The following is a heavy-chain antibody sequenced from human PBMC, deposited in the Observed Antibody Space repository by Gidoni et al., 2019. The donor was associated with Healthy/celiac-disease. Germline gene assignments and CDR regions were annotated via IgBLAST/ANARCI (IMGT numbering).Heavy chain of an antibody. V-gene: IGHV3-33*01. D-gene: IGHD3-10*01. CDR1: GFTFSSYG. Sequence: QVQLVESGGGVVQPGRSLRLSCAASGFTFSSYGMHWVRQAPGKGLEWVAVIWYDGSNKYYADSVKGRFTISRDNSKNTLYLQMNSLRAEDTAVYYCARDAAAPRGAFDIWGQGTMVTVSS. CDR2: IWYDGSNK. CDR3: ARDAAAPRGAFDI. J-gene: IGHJ3*02.